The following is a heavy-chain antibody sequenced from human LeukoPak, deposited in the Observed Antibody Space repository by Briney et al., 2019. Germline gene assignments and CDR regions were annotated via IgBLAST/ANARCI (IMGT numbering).Heavy chain of an antibody. Sequence: GGSLRLSCAASGFTFSSYAMHWVRQAPGKGLEWVAVISYDGSNKYYANSVKGRFTISRDNSKNTLYLQMNSLRAEDTAVYYCARMNYVSSGWGAPFDYWGQGTLVTVSS. V-gene: IGHV3-30-3*01. CDR2: ISYDGSNK. J-gene: IGHJ4*02. D-gene: IGHD1-7*01. CDR3: ARMNYVSSGWGAPFDY. CDR1: GFTFSSYA.